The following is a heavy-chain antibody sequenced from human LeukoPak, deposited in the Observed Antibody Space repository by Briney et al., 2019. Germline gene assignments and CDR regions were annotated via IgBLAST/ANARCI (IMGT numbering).Heavy chain of an antibody. CDR3: TRGSLSGSSRDY. J-gene: IGHJ4*02. V-gene: IGHV1-8*01. CDR1: VYTFNGYD. Sequence: ASVTVSCKVSVYTFNGYDINWVRQATGQGLEWMGWMNPNTGDTGYAQKFQGRVTMTRNTSIDTAYMELSGLKSEDTAVYYCTRGSLSGSSRDYWGQGTLVTVSS. CDR2: MNPNTGDT. D-gene: IGHD1-26*01.